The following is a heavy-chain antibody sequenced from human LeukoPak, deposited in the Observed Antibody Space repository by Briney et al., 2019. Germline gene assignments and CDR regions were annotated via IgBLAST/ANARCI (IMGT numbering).Heavy chain of an antibody. Sequence: GGSLRLSCAASGFTFRSYAMSWVRQAPGKGLEWVSAISGSGGSTYYADSVKGRFTISRENSKNTLYLRMNSLRADDTAVYYCAKALGFMVRGVPIDYWGQGTLVTVSS. D-gene: IGHD3-10*01. CDR1: GFTFRSYA. CDR3: AKALGFMVRGVPIDY. V-gene: IGHV3-23*01. CDR2: ISGSGGST. J-gene: IGHJ4*02.